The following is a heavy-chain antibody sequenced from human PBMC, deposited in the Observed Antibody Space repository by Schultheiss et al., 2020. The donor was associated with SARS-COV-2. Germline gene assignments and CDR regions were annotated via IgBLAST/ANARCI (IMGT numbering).Heavy chain of an antibody. Sequence: GGSLRLSCTASGFTFGDYAMSWFRQAPGKGLEWVGFIRSKAYGGTTEYAASVKGRFTISRDNAKNSLYLQMNSLRAEDTAVYYCARDYNFWSGYYGIDYWGQGTLVTVSS. V-gene: IGHV3-49*03. D-gene: IGHD3-3*01. J-gene: IGHJ4*02. CDR1: GFTFGDYA. CDR3: ARDYNFWSGYYGIDY. CDR2: IRSKAYGGTT.